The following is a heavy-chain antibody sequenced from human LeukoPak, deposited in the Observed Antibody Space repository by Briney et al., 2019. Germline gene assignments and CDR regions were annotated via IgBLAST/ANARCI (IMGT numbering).Heavy chain of an antibody. CDR3: ARERYSYGKIFDY. V-gene: IGHV4-59*08. D-gene: IGHD5-18*01. Sequence: PSETLSLTCTVSGGSISSYYWSWIRQPPGKGLEWIGYIYYSGSTNYNPSLMSRVTISVDTSKNQFSLKLSSVTAADTAVYYCARERYSYGKIFDYWGQGTLVTVSS. J-gene: IGHJ4*02. CDR1: GGSISSYY. CDR2: IYYSGST.